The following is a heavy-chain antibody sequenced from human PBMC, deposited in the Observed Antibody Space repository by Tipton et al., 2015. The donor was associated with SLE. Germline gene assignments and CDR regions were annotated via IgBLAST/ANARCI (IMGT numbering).Heavy chain of an antibody. V-gene: IGHV3-11*01. CDR1: GFSFSGYY. Sequence: GSLRLSCAASGFSFSGYYMSWIRQAPGKGLEWISYISDTGTTIYYADSVKGRFTISRDNAKNSLNLQMKSLTAEDTAIYYCARGRYYHDDSGYYYQGFDYWGQGTLVTVSS. CDR2: ISDTGTTI. D-gene: IGHD3-22*01. J-gene: IGHJ4*02. CDR3: ARGRYYHDDSGYYYQGFDY.